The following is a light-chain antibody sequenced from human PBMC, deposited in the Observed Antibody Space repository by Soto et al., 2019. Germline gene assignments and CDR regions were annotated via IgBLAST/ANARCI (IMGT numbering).Light chain of an antibody. V-gene: IGKV1-27*01. Sequence: DIQMTQSPSSLSASVGDRVTITCRASQGISTNLAWNQQKPGKVPKLLIYAASTLQSGVPSRFSGSGSGTDFTLTISSLQPEDVATYYCQKYNSAPWTFGQGTKVEIK. CDR2: AAS. CDR1: QGISTN. CDR3: QKYNSAPWT. J-gene: IGKJ1*01.